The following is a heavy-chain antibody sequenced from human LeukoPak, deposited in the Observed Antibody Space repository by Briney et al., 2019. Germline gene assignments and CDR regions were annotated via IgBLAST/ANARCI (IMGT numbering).Heavy chain of an antibody. CDR2: ISYDGSNK. CDR3: ARDLASRIAAAGTD. J-gene: IGHJ4*02. D-gene: IGHD6-13*01. CDR1: GFTFSSYA. Sequence: GGSLRLSCAASGFTFSSYAMHWVRQAPGEGLEGGAVISYDGSNKYYADSVKGRFTISRDNSKNTLYLQMNSLRAEDTAVYYCARDLASRIAAAGTDWGQGTLVTVSS. V-gene: IGHV3-30*04.